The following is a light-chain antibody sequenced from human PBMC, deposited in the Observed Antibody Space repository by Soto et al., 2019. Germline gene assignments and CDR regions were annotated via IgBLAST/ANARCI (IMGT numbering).Light chain of an antibody. V-gene: IGKV1-39*01. CDR1: QSISNY. CDR3: QQSYSTPWT. J-gene: IGKJ1*01. CDR2: AAS. Sequence: DIQMTQSPYSLSASVGDIVTINFRASQSISNYLNWYQQKPGKAPRLLIHAASSLQSGVPSRFSGSGSGTDFTLTISSLQPEDFATYYCQQSYSTPWTFGQGTKVDIK.